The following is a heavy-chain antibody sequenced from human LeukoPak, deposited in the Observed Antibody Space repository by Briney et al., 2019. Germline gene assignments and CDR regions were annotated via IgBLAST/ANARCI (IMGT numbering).Heavy chain of an antibody. V-gene: IGHV3-7*03. Sequence: GGSLRLSCAASGFTFSNYWMNWVRQAPGKGLEWVANIKQDGSEKYYVDSVEGRFTVSRDNTKNSLYLQMNSLRAEDTAIYYCAKNGDRGAYCTGGTCYPYFYYYMDVWGKGTTVTI. CDR1: GFTFSNYW. J-gene: IGHJ6*03. D-gene: IGHD2-15*01. CDR2: IKQDGSEK. CDR3: AKNGDRGAYCTGGTCYPYFYYYMDV.